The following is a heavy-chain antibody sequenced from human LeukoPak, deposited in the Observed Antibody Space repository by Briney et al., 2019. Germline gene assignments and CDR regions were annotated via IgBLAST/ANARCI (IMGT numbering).Heavy chain of an antibody. D-gene: IGHD6-13*01. Sequence: RWASVKVSCKASGYTFIGYYMHWVRQAPGQGLEWMGWINPNSGGTNYAQKFQGRVTMTRDTSISTAYMELSRLRSDDTAVYYCARGGGTAAGTIDYWGQGTLVTVSS. CDR1: GYTFIGYY. CDR3: ARGGGTAAGTIDY. CDR2: INPNSGGT. J-gene: IGHJ4*02. V-gene: IGHV1-2*02.